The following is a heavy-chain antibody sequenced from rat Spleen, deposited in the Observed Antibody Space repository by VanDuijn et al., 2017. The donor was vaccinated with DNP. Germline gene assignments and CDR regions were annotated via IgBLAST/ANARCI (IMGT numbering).Heavy chain of an antibody. CDR3: TRCYGVYD. J-gene: IGHJ2*01. Sequence: EVQLVESGGGLVQPGRSMKLSCAASGFTFSSFPMAWVRQAPTKGLEWVATISTSGGSTYYRDSVKGRFTISRDNAKSTLYLQMNSLRSEDTATYYCTRCYGVYDWGQGVMVTVSS. V-gene: IGHV5-46*01. CDR1: GFTFSSFP. D-gene: IGHD1-11*01. CDR2: ISTSGGST.